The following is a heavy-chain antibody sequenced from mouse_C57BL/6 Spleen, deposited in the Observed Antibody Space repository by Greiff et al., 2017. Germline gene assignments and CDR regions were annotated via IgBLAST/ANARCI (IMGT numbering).Heavy chain of an antibody. D-gene: IGHD2-1*01. Sequence: EVKLQESGGGLVKPGGSLKLSCAASGFTFSSYAMSWVRQTPEKRLEWVATISDGGSYTYYPDNVKGRFTISRDNAKNNLYLQMSHLKSEDTAMYYCAAYGNYGFAYWGQGTLVTVSA. V-gene: IGHV5-4*03. CDR1: GFTFSSYA. CDR3: AAYGNYGFAY. J-gene: IGHJ3*01. CDR2: ISDGGSYT.